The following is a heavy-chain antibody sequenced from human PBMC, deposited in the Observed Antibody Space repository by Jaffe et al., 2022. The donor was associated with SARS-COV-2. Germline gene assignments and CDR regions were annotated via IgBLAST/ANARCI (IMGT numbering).Heavy chain of an antibody. CDR2: IFHSGST. V-gene: IGHV4-39*01. D-gene: IGHD6-25*01. CDR1: GGSISGTTYY. J-gene: IGHJ5*02. CDR3: ARTYSSGWPSWFDP. Sequence: QLQLQESGPGLVKPSETLSLTCSVSGGSISGTTYYWGWIRQPPGKGLEWIGSIFHSGSTYHNPSLKSRVSMFVDTSKNKFSLKLTSVTAADTAVYYCARTYSSGWPSWFDPWGRGTLVTVSS.